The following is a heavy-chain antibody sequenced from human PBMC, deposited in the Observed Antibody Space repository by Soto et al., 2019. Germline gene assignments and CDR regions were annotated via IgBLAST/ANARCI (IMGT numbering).Heavy chain of an antibody. CDR2: IYYSGST. J-gene: IGHJ4*02. D-gene: IGHD3-10*01. CDR1: GGSISSGGYY. CDR3: AGCPSSIHFDY. Sequence: SETLSLTCTVSGGSISSGGYYWSWIRQHPGKGLEWIGYIYYSGSTYYNPSLKSRVTISVDTSKNQFSLKLSSVPAADTAVYYCAGCPSSIHFDYWGQGTLVTVSS. V-gene: IGHV4-31*03.